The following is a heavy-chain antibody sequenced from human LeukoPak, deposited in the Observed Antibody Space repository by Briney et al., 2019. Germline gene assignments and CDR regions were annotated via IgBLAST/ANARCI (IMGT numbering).Heavy chain of an antibody. Sequence: SVKVSCKASGGTFSSYTISWVRQAPGQGLEWMGWIIPILGIANYAQKFQGRVTITADKSTSTAYMELSSLRSEDTAAYYCASGRYYYDSSGYSDYWGQGTLVTVSS. D-gene: IGHD3-22*01. CDR1: GGTFSSYT. CDR3: ASGRYYYDSSGYSDY. J-gene: IGHJ4*02. V-gene: IGHV1-69*02. CDR2: IIPILGIA.